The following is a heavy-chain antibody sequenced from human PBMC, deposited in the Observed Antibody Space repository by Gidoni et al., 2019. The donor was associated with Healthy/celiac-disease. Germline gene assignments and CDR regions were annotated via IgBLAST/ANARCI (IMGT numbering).Heavy chain of an antibody. Sequence: GISWVRQAPGQGLEWMGWISAYNGNTNYAQKLQGRVTMTTDTSTSTAYMELRSLRSDDTAVYYCARDRDIVLMVYAIPRLYGMDVWGQGTTVTVSS. CDR2: ISAYNGNT. V-gene: IGHV1-18*01. CDR3: ARDRDIVLMVYAIPRLYGMDV. D-gene: IGHD2-8*01. CDR1: G. J-gene: IGHJ6*02.